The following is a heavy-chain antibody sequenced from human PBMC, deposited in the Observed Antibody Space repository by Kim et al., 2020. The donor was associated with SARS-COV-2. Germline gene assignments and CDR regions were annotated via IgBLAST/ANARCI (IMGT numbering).Heavy chain of an antibody. CDR2: IKSKTDGGTT. CDR1: GFTFSNAW. V-gene: IGHV3-15*01. D-gene: IGHD1-26*01. CDR3: TTPFRPWELAPTF. Sequence: GGSLRLSCAASGFTFSNAWMSWVRQAPGKGLEWVGRIKSKTDGGTTDYAAPVKGRFTISRDDSKNTLYLQMNSLKTEDTAVYYCTTPFRPWELAPTFWSQGTLVTVSS. J-gene: IGHJ4*02.